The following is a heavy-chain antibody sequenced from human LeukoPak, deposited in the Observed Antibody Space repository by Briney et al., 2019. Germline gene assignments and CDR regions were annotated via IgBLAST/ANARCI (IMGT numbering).Heavy chain of an antibody. V-gene: IGHV1-69*05. J-gene: IGHJ4*02. D-gene: IGHD2-2*03. Sequence: SVKVSCKASGYTFTGYYMHWVRQAPGQGLEWMGGIIPIFGTANYAQKFQGRVTITTDESTSTAYMELSSLRSEDTAVYYCARDLGYCSSTSCHERDYWGQGTLVTVSS. CDR1: GYTFTGYY. CDR2: IIPIFGTA. CDR3: ARDLGYCSSTSCHERDY.